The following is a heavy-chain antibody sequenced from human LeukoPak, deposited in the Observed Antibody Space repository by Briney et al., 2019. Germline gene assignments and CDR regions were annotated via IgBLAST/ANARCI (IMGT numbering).Heavy chain of an antibody. CDR2: TSYRSKWYR. V-gene: IGHV6-1*01. CDR1: GDSVSSNSAA. CDR3: AREFTVVGGVVNAFDI. J-gene: IGHJ3*02. Sequence: QTLSLTCAISGDSVSSNSAAWNWIRQSPSRGLEWLGRTSYRSKWYRDYAVSVKSRITVNPDTSKNQFSLQLNSVTPEDTAVYYCAREFTVVGGVVNAFDIWGQGIMVTVSS. D-gene: IGHD3-10*01.